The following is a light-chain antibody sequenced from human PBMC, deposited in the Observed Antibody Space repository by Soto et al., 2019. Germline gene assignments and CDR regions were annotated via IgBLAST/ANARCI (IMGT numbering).Light chain of an antibody. CDR1: SSNIGAGYD. Sequence: QSVLTQPPSVSGAPGQRVTISCTGSSSNIGAGYDVHWYQQLPGTAPKLLLYGNGNRPSGVPDRFSGSKSGTSASLAITGLQAEDEADYYCHSYESSLSTSVFGGGTKVTVL. CDR2: GNG. J-gene: IGLJ2*01. CDR3: HSYESSLSTSV. V-gene: IGLV1-40*01.